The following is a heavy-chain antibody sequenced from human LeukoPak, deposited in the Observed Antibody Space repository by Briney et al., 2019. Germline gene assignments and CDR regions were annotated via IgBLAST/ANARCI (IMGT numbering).Heavy chain of an antibody. CDR3: GRSGRYRPSDL. D-gene: IGHD1-26*01. V-gene: IGHV3-72*01. CDR2: TRNKANSYTT. Sequence: HPGGSLRLSCAASGFILSDHYIDWVRQAPGKGLEWVGCTRNKANSYTTEYAASVKGRFTISRDDPKNLLYLQMNSLKSEDTAVYYCGRSGRYRPSDLWGQGTLVTVSS. J-gene: IGHJ5*02. CDR1: GFILSDHY.